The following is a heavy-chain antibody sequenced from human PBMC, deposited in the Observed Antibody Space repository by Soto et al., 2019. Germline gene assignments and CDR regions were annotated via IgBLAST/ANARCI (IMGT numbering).Heavy chain of an antibody. Sequence: SETLSLTCAVYGGSFSGYYWSWIRQPPGKGLEWIGEINHSGSTNYNPSLKSRVTISVDTSKNQFSLKLSSVTAADTAVYYCARGPTTLYSNNYYYYYYGMDVWGQGTTVTVSS. CDR1: GGSFSGYY. V-gene: IGHV4-34*01. CDR3: ARGPTTLYSNNYYYYYYGMDV. CDR2: INHSGST. J-gene: IGHJ6*02. D-gene: IGHD4-4*01.